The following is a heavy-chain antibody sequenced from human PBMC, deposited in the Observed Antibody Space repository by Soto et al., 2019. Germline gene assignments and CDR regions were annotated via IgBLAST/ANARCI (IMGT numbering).Heavy chain of an antibody. Sequence: GGSLRLSCEASGFAFSNFGMNWVRQAPGKGLEWVARVWYDGSSKYYVDSVKGRFTISRDNSKETVYLQMNGLRAEDTGVYYCAREIDSNYDVSALWVQGTTAIASS. CDR2: VWYDGSSK. V-gene: IGHV3-33*01. J-gene: IGHJ6*02. D-gene: IGHD4-4*01. CDR1: GFAFSNFG. CDR3: AREIDSNYDVSAL.